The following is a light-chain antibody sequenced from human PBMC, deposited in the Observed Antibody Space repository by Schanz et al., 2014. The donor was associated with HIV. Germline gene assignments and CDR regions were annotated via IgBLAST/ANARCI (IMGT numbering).Light chain of an antibody. V-gene: IGLV2-14*01. J-gene: IGLJ3*02. CDR1: SSDVGGYNY. CDR2: DVS. CDR3: SSYTSSSTLWV. Sequence: QSALTQPASVSGSPGQSITISCTGTSSDVGGYNYVSWYQQHPGKAPKLMIYDVSNRPSGVSNRFSGSKSGNTASLTISGXXXXDEADYYCSSYTSSSTLWVFGGGTKVTVL.